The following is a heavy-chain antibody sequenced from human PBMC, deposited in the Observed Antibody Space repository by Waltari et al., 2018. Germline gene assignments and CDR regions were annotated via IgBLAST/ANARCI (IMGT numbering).Heavy chain of an antibody. CDR3: ARAGLGSPSQWLQLFDS. Sequence: EAQLVESGGGLLQPGGPLRPCCEASGFRVSYNYMSWVRQAPGKGLEWVSVIHAGGNTFYGDSGKGRFTISRDISKNTVYLQINSLTVEDSAIYYCARAGLGSPSQWLQLFDSWGQGTLVTVSS. D-gene: IGHD6-19*01. J-gene: IGHJ4*02. V-gene: IGHV3-53*01. CDR2: IHAGGNT. CDR1: GFRVSYNY.